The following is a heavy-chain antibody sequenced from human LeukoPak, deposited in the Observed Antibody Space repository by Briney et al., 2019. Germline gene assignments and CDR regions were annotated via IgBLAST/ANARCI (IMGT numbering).Heavy chain of an antibody. V-gene: IGHV1-2*02. CDR3: ARFDPPYYYGSGSYDAY. CDR1: GYTFTAYY. Sequence: ASVRVSCKSSGYTFTAYYMHWVRQAPGQGLEWMGWINLNSGGIQFAQRFQGRVTMTRDTSISTAYMELSGLRSDDTALYYCARFDPPYYYGSGSYDAYWGQGTLVTASS. J-gene: IGHJ4*02. CDR2: INLNSGGI. D-gene: IGHD3-10*01.